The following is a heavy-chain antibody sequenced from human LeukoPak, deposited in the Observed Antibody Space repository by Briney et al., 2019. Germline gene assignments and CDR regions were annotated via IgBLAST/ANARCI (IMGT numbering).Heavy chain of an antibody. CDR1: GYTFTSYG. D-gene: IGHD4-17*01. Sequence: ASVKVSFKASGYTFTSYGISWVRQPPGQGLEWMGLISVYNGNTNYAQKLQGRVTMTTDTSTSTAYMVLRSLRSDDTAVYYCARHGYGDYGGYYYGMDVWGQGTTVTVSS. CDR3: ARHGYGDYGGYYYGMDV. V-gene: IGHV1-18*01. CDR2: ISVYNGNT. J-gene: IGHJ6*02.